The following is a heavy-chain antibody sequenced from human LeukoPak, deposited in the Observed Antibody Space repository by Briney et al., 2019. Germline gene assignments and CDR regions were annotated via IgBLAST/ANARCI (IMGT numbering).Heavy chain of an antibody. CDR2: ISGSGGST. Sequence: GGSLRLSCASAGFTFSSYAMSWVREAPGKALEWVSAISGSGGSTYYADSVKGRFTISRDNSKNTLYLQMNSLRAEDTAVYYCAKDFDDFDDYWGQGTLVTVSS. CDR3: AKDFDDFDDY. D-gene: IGHD2-21*02. J-gene: IGHJ4*02. V-gene: IGHV3-23*01. CDR1: GFTFSSYA.